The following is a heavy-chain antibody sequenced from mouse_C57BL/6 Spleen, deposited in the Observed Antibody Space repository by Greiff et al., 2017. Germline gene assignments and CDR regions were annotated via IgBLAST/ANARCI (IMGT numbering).Heavy chain of an antibody. V-gene: IGHV1-22*01. CDR2: INPNNGGT. CDR1: GHTFTDYN. Sequence: EVQRVASGPELVKPGASVKMSCKASGHTFTDYNMHWVQQSHGKSLEWIGYINPNNGGTSYNQKFKGKGTLTVNKSYSTAYMELRRLTSEDSAVYYCASGVYGNYEAWFAYWGKGTLVTVSA. CDR3: ASGVYGNYEAWFAY. D-gene: IGHD2-1*01. J-gene: IGHJ3*01.